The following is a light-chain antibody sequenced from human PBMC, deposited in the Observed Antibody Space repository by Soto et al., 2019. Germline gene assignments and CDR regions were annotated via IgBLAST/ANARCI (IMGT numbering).Light chain of an antibody. Sequence: DIQMTQSPSTLSGSVGDGVTITCRASQTISSWLAWYQQKPGKAPKLLIYKASTLKSGVPSRFSGSGSGTEFTLTISSLQPDDFATYYCQHYNSYRTFGQGTKVDIK. J-gene: IGKJ1*01. CDR3: QHYNSYRT. CDR2: KAS. CDR1: QTISSW. V-gene: IGKV1-5*03.